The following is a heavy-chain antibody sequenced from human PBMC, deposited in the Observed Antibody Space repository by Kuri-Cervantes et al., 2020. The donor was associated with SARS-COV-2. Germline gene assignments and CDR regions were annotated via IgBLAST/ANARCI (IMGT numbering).Heavy chain of an antibody. V-gene: IGHV3-30*18. CDR2: MSCDGKKR. D-gene: IGHD2-21*01. J-gene: IGHJ4*02. CDR1: GFNFSRTD. Sequence: GGSLRLSCAASGFNFSRTDMHWVRQAPGKGLEWVAVMSCDGKKRESLGSGKGRFTVSRDNSQNTLYLQMKTLRREDTAMYFCAKDRVGVQDFWGQGTLVTVSS. CDR3: AKDRVGVQDF.